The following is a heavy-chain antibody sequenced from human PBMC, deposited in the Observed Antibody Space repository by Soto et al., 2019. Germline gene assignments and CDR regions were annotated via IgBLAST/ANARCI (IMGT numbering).Heavy chain of an antibody. D-gene: IGHD6-19*01. V-gene: IGHV4-34*01. CDR2: INHSGST. CDR1: GGSFSGYY. J-gene: IGHJ3*02. CDR3: ARGKHSSGLGI. Sequence: PSETLSLTCAVYGGSFSGYYWSWIRQPPGKGLEWIGEINHSGSTNYNPSLKSRVTISVDTSKNQFSLKLSSVTAADTAVYYCARGKHSSGLGIWGQGTMVTVSS.